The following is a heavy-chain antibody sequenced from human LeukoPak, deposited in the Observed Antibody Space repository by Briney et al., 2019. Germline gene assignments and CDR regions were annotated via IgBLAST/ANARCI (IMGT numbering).Heavy chain of an antibody. J-gene: IGHJ4*02. V-gene: IGHV4-61*01. CDR3: ARVTGYTIEDYFDY. Sequence: SETLSLTCTVSGCSISSGSYYWSWIRQPPGKGLEWIGYIYYSGSTNYNPSLKSLVTISVKTSKNQFSLKLRSVTAADTAVYYCARVTGYTIEDYFDYWGQGTLVTVSS. CDR1: GCSISSGSYY. CDR2: IYYSGST. D-gene: IGHD3-9*01.